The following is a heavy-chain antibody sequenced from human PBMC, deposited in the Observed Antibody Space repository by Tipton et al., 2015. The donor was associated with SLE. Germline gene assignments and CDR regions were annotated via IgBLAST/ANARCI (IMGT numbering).Heavy chain of an antibody. CDR2: ISYHGSDD. D-gene: IGHD2-2*01. Sequence: QLVQSGGGVVQPGRSLRLSCAASGFTFSTYTMQWVRQAPGKGLEWVALISYHGSDDFYADSLKGRFTISRDNSKNTVYLQMNSLRAEDTVLYYCARRFTSPSWTAFNIWGQGTMVTVSS. CDR3: ARRFTSPSWTAFNI. V-gene: IGHV3-30*04. J-gene: IGHJ3*02. CDR1: GFTFSTYT.